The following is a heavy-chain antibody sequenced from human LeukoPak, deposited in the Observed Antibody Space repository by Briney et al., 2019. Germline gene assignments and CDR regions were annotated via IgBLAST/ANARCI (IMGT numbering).Heavy chain of an antibody. J-gene: IGHJ4*02. CDR3: GKGGPLLNHFDY. CDR1: GFTFDDYG. CDR2: IRWNGGSI. D-gene: IGHD1-14*01. Sequence: GGSLRLSCAASGFTFDDYGMHWVRQAPGKGREWVSGIRWNGGSIGYAHSVKGRFTISRDNAKNSLYLQMNSLRAEDTALYYCGKGGPLLNHFDYWGQGTLVTVSS. V-gene: IGHV3-9*01.